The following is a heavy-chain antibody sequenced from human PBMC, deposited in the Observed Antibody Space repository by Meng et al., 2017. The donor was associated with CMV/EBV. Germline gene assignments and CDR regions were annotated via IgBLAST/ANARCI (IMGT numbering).Heavy chain of an antibody. CDR2: INPSGGST. Sequence: ASVKVSCKASGYTFTSYYMHWVRQAPGQGLEWMGIINPSGGSTSYAQKFQGRVTMIRDTSTSTVYMELSSLRSEDTAVYYCARVTQLAPKQLRSLYYFDYWGQGTLVTVSS. J-gene: IGHJ4*02. D-gene: IGHD6-6*01. V-gene: IGHV1-46*01. CDR1: GYTFTSYY. CDR3: ARVTQLAPKQLRSLYYFDY.